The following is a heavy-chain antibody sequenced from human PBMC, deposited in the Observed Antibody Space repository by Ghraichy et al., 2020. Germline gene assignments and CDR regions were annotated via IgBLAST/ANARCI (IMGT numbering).Heavy chain of an antibody. V-gene: IGHV3-21*01. Sequence: GGSLRLSCVVSGFTFSNYNMNWIRQAPGKGLEWVSSADKTGSYIYYADSVKGRFTLSRDNAKDSLYLQMDSLRAEDTAVYYCVRMGYASGWNIQNWYFDIWGRGTLFSVSS. J-gene: IGHJ2*01. CDR1: GFTFSNYN. CDR3: VRMGYASGWNIQNWYFDI. D-gene: IGHD6-19*01. CDR2: ADKTGSYI.